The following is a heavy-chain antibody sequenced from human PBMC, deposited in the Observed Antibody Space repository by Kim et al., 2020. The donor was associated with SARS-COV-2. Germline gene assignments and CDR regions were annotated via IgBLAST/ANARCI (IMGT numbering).Heavy chain of an antibody. CDR2: K. Sequence: KNYADSVRGRFSVSRYNAKNTVYLQRNSLRIDDTAVYYCARETSRWSPCDYWGQGIPVTVSS. D-gene: IGHD2-15*01. J-gene: IGHJ4*02. V-gene: IGHV3-30*01. CDR3: ARETSRWSPCDY.